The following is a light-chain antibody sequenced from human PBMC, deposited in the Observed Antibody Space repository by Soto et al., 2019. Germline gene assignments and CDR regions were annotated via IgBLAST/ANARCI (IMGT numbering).Light chain of an antibody. CDR3: QQRSNWPPIT. J-gene: IGKJ5*01. Sequence: EIVLTQSPATLSLSPGERATLSCRASQSVSSYLAWYQQKPGQAPRLLIYDASNRATGIPARFSVSGSGTDFTLTISSREPEDVAVDYCQQRSNWPPITFGQGTRLEIK. CDR2: DAS. CDR1: QSVSSY. V-gene: IGKV3-11*01.